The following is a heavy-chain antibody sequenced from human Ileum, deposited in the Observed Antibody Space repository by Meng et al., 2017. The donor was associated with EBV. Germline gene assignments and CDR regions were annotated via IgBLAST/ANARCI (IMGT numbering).Heavy chain of an antibody. J-gene: IGHJ4*02. CDR2: IHHTRGT. Sequence: QVMPQESVPGLVGPAGTRSRARSVSGDSIRNDNWWSCVRQSPGRVLEWIGEIHHTRGTNYNPSLKSRVIISVDKSNNHFSLRLSAVPAADTAVYYCASNGAFSLDHWGQGTLVTVSS. D-gene: IGHD2-8*01. CDR3: ASNGAFSLDH. CDR1: GDSIRNDNW. V-gene: IGHV4-4*02.